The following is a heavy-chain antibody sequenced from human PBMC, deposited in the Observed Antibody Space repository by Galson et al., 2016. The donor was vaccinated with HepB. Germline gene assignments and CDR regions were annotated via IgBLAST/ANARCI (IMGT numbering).Heavy chain of an antibody. D-gene: IGHD6-19*01. CDR1: GFTFYNYA. V-gene: IGHV3-23*01. CDR2: ISGSGGST. Sequence: SLRLSCAASGFTFYNYAMSWVRQAPGKGLEWVSSISGSGGSTYYADSVKGRFTVSRDNSKSTLYLQMNNLRVDDTAVYFCAKGKGGAWYVLDYWGQGTLVTVSS. J-gene: IGHJ4*02. CDR3: AKGKGGAWYVLDY.